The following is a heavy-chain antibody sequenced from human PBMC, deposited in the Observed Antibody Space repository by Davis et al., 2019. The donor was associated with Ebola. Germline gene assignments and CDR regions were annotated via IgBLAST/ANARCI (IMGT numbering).Heavy chain of an antibody. D-gene: IGHD2-15*01. CDR3: ARVAPTVNYYYYGMDV. CDR2: IIPIFGTA. Sequence: SVTVSCKASGYTFTSYGISWVRQAPGQGLEWMGGIIPIFGTANYAQKFQGRVPITADKSTSTAYMELSSLRSEDTAVYYCARVAPTVNYYYYGMDVWGQGTTVTVSS. J-gene: IGHJ6*02. V-gene: IGHV1-69*06. CDR1: GYTFTSYG.